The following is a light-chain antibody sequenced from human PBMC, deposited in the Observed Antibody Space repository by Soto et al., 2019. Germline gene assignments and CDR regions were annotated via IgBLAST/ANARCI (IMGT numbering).Light chain of an antibody. J-gene: IGKJ5*01. Sequence: IFMTQSPATLSVCPCERSTLSCRASQSVSSYLVWYQQKPGQAPRLLIYDASNRATGIPARFSGSGSGTDFTLTISSLEPEDFAVYYCQQRSNWVTFGQGTRLEIK. V-gene: IGKV3-11*01. CDR2: DAS. CDR1: QSVSSY. CDR3: QQRSNWVT.